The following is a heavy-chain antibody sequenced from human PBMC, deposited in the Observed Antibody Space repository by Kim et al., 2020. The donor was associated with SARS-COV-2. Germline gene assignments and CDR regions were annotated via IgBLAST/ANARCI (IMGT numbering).Heavy chain of an antibody. CDR1: GFTFSSYS. D-gene: IGHD3-16*01. CDR3: VRDHLWAFDI. J-gene: IGHJ3*02. CDR2: IAHDGRIT. Sequence: GGSLRLSCAASGFTFSSYSMNWVRQAPGRELEWLSYIAHDGRITFYADSVKGRFTISRENAKNSLHLQMNSLGDEDTALYYCVRDHLWAFDIWGQGTMVTVSS. V-gene: IGHV3-48*02.